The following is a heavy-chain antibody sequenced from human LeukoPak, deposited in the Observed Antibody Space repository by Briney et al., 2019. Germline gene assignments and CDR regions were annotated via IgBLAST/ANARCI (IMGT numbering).Heavy chain of an antibody. CDR2: ISSSSSYI. CDR1: GFTFSSYS. CDR3: ASGYSGYGYFDY. Sequence: GGSLRLSCAASGFTFSSYSMNWVRQAPGKGLEWVSSISSSSSYIYYADSVKRRFTISRDNAKNSLYLQMNSLRAEDTAVYYCASGYSGYGYFDYWGQGTLVTVSS. V-gene: IGHV3-21*01. J-gene: IGHJ4*02. D-gene: IGHD5-12*01.